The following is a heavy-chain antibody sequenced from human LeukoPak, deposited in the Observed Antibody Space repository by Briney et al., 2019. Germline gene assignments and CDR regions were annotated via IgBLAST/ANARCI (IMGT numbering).Heavy chain of an antibody. D-gene: IGHD6-19*01. CDR2: IYYNGVT. CDR3: ARQRGFGSGWHDY. J-gene: IGHJ4*02. V-gene: IGHV4-59*08. CDR1: GVSMRSDY. Sequence: PSETLSLIYSVSGVSMRSDYWRWIRQPPAKGLEWIEYIYYNGVTNCDPSLRSRVTISVDTSQNQFSLRLSSVTAADTAVYYCARQRGFGSGWHDYWGQGTLVTVSS.